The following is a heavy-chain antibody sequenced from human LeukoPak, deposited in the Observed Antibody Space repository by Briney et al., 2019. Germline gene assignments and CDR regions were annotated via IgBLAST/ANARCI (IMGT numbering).Heavy chain of an antibody. V-gene: IGHV4-31*03. CDR3: ARAQYYDILTHSNWFDP. CDR1: GGFIRSGGYY. J-gene: IGHJ5*02. CDR2: IYYGGTT. Sequence: NPSQTLSLTCTVSGGFIRSGGYYWNWIRQFPGKGLQWIGYIYYGGTTYYNPSLESRVSISVDTSKNQFSLKLTSVTAADTAIYYCARAQYYDILTHSNWFDPWGQGTLVSVSS. D-gene: IGHD3-9*01.